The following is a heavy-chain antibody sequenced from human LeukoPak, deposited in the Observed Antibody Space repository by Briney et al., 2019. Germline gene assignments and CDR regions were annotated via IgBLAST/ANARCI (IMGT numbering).Heavy chain of an antibody. V-gene: IGHV4-39*01. CDR2: IYYSGTT. CDR3: ARSYCRGGSCYSDY. CDR1: GGSISSSSFY. Sequence: PSETLSLTCTVSGGSISSSSFYWGWIRQPPGKGLEWIGSIYYSGTTYYNPSLKSRVTISVDTAKNQFSLKLMSVTIADTALYYCARSYCRGGSCYSDYWGQGTLVTVSS. D-gene: IGHD2-15*01. J-gene: IGHJ4*02.